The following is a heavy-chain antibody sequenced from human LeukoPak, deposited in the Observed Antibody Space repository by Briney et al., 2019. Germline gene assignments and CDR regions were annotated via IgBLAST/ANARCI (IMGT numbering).Heavy chain of an antibody. D-gene: IGHD3-22*01. CDR1: GFTFSSYW. J-gene: IGHJ5*02. CDR2: ISYDGSNK. CDR3: SRGLIVAVANWFDP. V-gene: IGHV3-30*03. Sequence: GGSLRLSCAASGFTFSSYWMSWVRQAPGKGLEWVAVISYDGSNKYYADSVKGRFTISRDNSKNTLYLQMNSLRAEDTVVYYCSRGLIVAVANWFDPWGQGTLVTVSS.